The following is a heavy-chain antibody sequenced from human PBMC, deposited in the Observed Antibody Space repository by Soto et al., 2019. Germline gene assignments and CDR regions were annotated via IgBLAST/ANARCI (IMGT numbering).Heavy chain of an antibody. CDR2: INSDGSST. CDR1: GFTFTNYW. D-gene: IGHD2-2*01. CDR3: ARPQYLPDDVFDV. V-gene: IGHV3-74*01. Sequence: PGGSLRLSCAASGFTFTNYWMQWVRHAPGKGLVWVSRINSDGSSTSHADSVKGRFTISRDNAKNPLYLQMSSLRAEDTAVYYCARPQYLPDDVFDVWGRGTVVTGS. J-gene: IGHJ3*01.